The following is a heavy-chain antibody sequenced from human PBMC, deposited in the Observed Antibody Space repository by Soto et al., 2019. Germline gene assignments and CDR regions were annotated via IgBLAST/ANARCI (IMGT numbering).Heavy chain of an antibody. V-gene: IGHV1-2*02. CDR1: GFTFSDYY. J-gene: IGHJ6*02. Sequence: GASVKVSCKASGFTFSDYYIYWVRQAPGQGLEWIGWINPNSGGTNNAQKFQGRVTMTRDTPTSTVYVELSALISDDTAVYYCARSLLDEYSSSWRSAYYGMDVWGQGTTVTVSS. CDR3: ARSLLDEYSSSWRSAYYGMDV. D-gene: IGHD6-13*01. CDR2: INPNSGGT.